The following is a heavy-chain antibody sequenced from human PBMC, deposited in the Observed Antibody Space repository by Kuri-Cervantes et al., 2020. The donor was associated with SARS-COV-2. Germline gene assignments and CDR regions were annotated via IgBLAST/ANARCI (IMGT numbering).Heavy chain of an antibody. V-gene: IGHV5-10-1*01. Sequence: KVSCKGSGYSFTSYWISWVRQMPGKGLEWMGRIDPSDSCTNYSPSFQGHVTISADKSISTAYLQWSSLKASDTAMYYCARWECGGDCYWGGWFDPWGQGTLVTVSS. D-gene: IGHD2-21*02. J-gene: IGHJ5*02. CDR2: IDPSDSCT. CDR1: GYSFTSYW. CDR3: ARWECGGDCYWGGWFDP.